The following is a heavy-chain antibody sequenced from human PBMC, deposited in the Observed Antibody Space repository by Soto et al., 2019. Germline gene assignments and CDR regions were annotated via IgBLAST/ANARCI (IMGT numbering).Heavy chain of an antibody. J-gene: IGHJ4*02. D-gene: IGHD3-16*01. CDR1: GRSMSRNY. V-gene: IGHV4-59*01. CDR2: VFYAGT. CDR3: AVYRGDLYFES. Sequence: PSETLSLTCSVSGRSMSRNYGSWIRQSPDKGLEWLGYVFYAGTGYNPSIGDRVSMSVEASKSQFSLMLSSLIVPPTAVYYCAVYRGDLYFESWGAGILVTVSS.